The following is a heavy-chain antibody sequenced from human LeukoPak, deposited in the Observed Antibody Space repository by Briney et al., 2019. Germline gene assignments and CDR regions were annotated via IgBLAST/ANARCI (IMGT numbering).Heavy chain of an antibody. Sequence: PGGSLRLSCAASGFTFSSYEMNWVRQAPGKGLEWVSYISSSGSTIYYADSVKGRFTISRDNAKNSLYLQMNSLGAEDTAVYYCASEDYGGNSDAFDIWGQGTMVTVSS. V-gene: IGHV3-48*03. CDR3: ASEDYGGNSDAFDI. J-gene: IGHJ3*02. CDR2: ISSSGSTI. CDR1: GFTFSSYE. D-gene: IGHD4-23*01.